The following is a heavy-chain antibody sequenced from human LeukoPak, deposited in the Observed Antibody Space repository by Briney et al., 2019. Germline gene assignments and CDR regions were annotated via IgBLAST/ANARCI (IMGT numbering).Heavy chain of an antibody. CDR2: IYYSGST. CDR1: GGSISSGGYY. CDR3: ARERGLYYGSGSSTAFDY. D-gene: IGHD3-10*01. Sequence: SETLSLTCTVCGGSISSGGYYWSWIRQHPGKGLEWIGYIYYSGSTYYNPSLKSRVTISVDTSKNQFSLKLSSVTAADTAVYYCARERGLYYGSGSSTAFDYWGQGTLVTVSS. J-gene: IGHJ4*02. V-gene: IGHV4-31*03.